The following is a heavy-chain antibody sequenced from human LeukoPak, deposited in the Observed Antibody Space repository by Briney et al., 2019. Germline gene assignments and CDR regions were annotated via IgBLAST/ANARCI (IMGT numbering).Heavy chain of an antibody. CDR2: IKHDGSHT. CDR3: ARGSGIITGIDE. J-gene: IGHJ4*02. Sequence: GGSLRLSCAASGFSFSSHWMHWVRQAPGKGLVWVSRIKHDGSHTNYADSVKGRFTISRDNAKNTLSLQMNSLRAEDTAVYYCARGSGIITGIDEWGQGALVTVSS. CDR1: GFSFSSHW. D-gene: IGHD6-25*01. V-gene: IGHV3-74*01.